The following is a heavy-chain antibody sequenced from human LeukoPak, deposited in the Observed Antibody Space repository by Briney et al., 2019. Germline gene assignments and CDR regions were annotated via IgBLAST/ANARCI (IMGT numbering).Heavy chain of an antibody. CDR1: RYTLTKVS. Sequence: ASVKVSCKVSRYTLTKVSIHWVRQVPGKGLEWMGGFNPEDGKIILAQRFQGRVTMTEDTPADTAYMELKSLRSEDTAVYFCAAERGLHGFDIWGQGTLVTVSS. J-gene: IGHJ3*02. CDR2: FNPEDGKI. V-gene: IGHV1-24*01. CDR3: AAERGLHGFDI.